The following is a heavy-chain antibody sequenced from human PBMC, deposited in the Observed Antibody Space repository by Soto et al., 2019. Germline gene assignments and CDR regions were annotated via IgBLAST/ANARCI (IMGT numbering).Heavy chain of an antibody. CDR1: GGSFSGYY. J-gene: IGHJ6*03. CDR3: ARAYYYYMDV. V-gene: IGHV4-34*01. Sequence: SETLSLTCAVYGGSFSGYYWSWIRQPPGKGLEWIGEINHSGSTNYNPSLKSRVTISVDTSKNQLSLKLSSVTAADTAVYYCARAYYYYMDVWGKGTTVTVSS. CDR2: INHSGST.